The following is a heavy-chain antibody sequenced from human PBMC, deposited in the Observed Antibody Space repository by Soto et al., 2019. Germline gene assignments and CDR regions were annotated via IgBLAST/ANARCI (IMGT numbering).Heavy chain of an antibody. V-gene: IGHV3-33*01. Sequence: GESLKISCAASGFTFSSYGMHWVRQAPGKGLEWVAVIWYDGSNKYYADSVKGRFTISRDNSKNTLYLQMNSLRAEDTAVYYCARDPRPSTNGRYTWFDPWGQGTLVTVSS. D-gene: IGHD2-8*01. CDR2: IWYDGSNK. CDR3: ARDPRPSTNGRYTWFDP. CDR1: GFTFSSYG. J-gene: IGHJ5*02.